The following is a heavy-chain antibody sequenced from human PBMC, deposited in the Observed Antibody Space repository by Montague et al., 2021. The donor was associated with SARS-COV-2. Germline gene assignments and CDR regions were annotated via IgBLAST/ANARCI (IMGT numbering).Heavy chain of an antibody. CDR1: GGSISPYY. J-gene: IGHJ4*02. CDR3: ARIAMAATFDS. CDR2: IYYTGGT. Sequence: SETLSLTCTVSGGSISPYYWNWIRQPPGKGLEWIGYIYYTGGTKYNPSLKSRVSMSVDTSKNQFSLRLTSVCAADTALYYCARIAMAATFDSWGQGALVTVSS. D-gene: IGHD6-19*01. V-gene: IGHV4-59*13.